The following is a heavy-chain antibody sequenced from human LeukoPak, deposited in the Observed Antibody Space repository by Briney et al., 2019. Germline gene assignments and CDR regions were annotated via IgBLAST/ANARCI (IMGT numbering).Heavy chain of an antibody. D-gene: IGHD3-16*01. V-gene: IGHV4-4*09. J-gene: IGHJ4*02. CDR3: ARHWGSYHFDY. Sequence: SETLSLTCTVSGGSISSYYWSWIRQPPGKGLEWIGYIYTSGCTNYNPSLKSRVTISVDTSKNQFSLKLSSVTAADTAVYYCARHWGSYHFDYWGQGTLVTVSS. CDR1: GGSISSYY. CDR2: IYTSGCT.